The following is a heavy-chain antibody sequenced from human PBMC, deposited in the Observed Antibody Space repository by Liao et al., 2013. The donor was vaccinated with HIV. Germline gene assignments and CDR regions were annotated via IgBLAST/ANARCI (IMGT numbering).Heavy chain of an antibody. D-gene: IGHD5-12*01. CDR1: GGFISSYY. J-gene: IGHJ6*03. Sequence: QVQLQESGPGLVKPSETLSLTCTVSGGFISSYYWSWIRQPAGKGLEWLGRIYTSGSTNNNPSLKSRVTISVDTSKNQFSLKLSSVTAADTAVYYCARDSSGNDWGGWYFYYMDVWGKGTTVTVSS. CDR2: IYTSGST. CDR3: ARDSSGNDWGGWYFYYMDV. V-gene: IGHV4-4*07.